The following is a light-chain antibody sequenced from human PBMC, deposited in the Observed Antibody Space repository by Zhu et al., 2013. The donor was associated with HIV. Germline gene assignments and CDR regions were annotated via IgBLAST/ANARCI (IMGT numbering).Light chain of an antibody. CDR3: QVWDSSSDLVV. CDR2: GKN. Sequence: SSELTQDPAVSVALGQTVRITCQGESLKYFYASWYQQQPGQAPVRVIFGKNNRPSGIPDRFSGSTSGNTASLTITGAQAEDEADYYCQVWDSSSDLVVFGGGTKLTVL. CDR1: SLKYFY. J-gene: IGLJ2*01. V-gene: IGLV3-19*02.